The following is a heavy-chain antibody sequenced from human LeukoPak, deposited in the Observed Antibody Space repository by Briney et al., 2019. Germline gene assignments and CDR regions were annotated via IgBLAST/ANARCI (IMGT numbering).Heavy chain of an antibody. V-gene: IGHV4-59*01. J-gene: IGHJ4*02. Sequence: PSETLSLTCTVSGGSISSYYWSWIRQPPGKGLEWIGYNYYSGSTNYNPSLKSRVTISVDTSKNQFSLKLSSVTAADTAVYYCARVGGRYSYGLWGQGTLVTVSS. CDR1: GGSISSYY. CDR2: NYYSGST. D-gene: IGHD5-18*01. CDR3: ARVGGRYSYGL.